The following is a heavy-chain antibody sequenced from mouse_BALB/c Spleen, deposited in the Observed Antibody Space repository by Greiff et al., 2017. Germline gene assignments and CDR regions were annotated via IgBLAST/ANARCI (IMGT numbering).Heavy chain of an antibody. CDR1: GFTFSDYY. V-gene: IGHV5-4*02. CDR2: ISDGGSYT. Sequence: DVHLVESGGGLVKPGGSLKLSCAASGFTFSDYYMYWVRQTPEKRLEWVATISDGGSYTYYPDSVKGRFTISRDNAKNNLYLQMSSLKSEDTAMYYFARAYYRYDVAMDYWGQGTSVTVSS. J-gene: IGHJ4*01. CDR3: ARAYYRYDVAMDY. D-gene: IGHD2-14*01.